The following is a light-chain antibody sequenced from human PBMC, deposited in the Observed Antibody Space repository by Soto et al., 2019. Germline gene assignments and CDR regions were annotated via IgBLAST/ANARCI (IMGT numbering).Light chain of an antibody. CDR1: QSISNY. V-gene: IGKV1-39*01. CDR2: AAS. J-gene: IGKJ1*01. CDR3: QQSYSAPRT. Sequence: DIQMTQSPSSLSASVGDRVAIICRASQSISNYLIWYQQKPGKAPQLLIYAASSLQSGVPSRFSGSGSGTDFTLTISSLQSEDFATYYCQQSYSAPRTFGQGTKVEI.